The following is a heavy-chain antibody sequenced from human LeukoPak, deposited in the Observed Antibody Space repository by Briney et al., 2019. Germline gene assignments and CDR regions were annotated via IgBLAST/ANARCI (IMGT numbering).Heavy chain of an antibody. J-gene: IGHJ4*02. CDR2: ISSSSSYI. Sequence: GGSLRLSCAASGFTFSSYSMKWVRQAPGKGLEWVSSISSSSSYIYYADSVKGRFTISRDNAKNSLYMQMNSLRAEDTAVYYCARYYDSSGYYRASVYWGQGTLVTVSS. CDR1: GFTFSSYS. D-gene: IGHD3-22*01. CDR3: ARYYDSSGYYRASVY. V-gene: IGHV3-21*01.